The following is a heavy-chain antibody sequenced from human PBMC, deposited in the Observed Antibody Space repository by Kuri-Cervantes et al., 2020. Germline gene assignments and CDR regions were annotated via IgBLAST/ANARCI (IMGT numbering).Heavy chain of an antibody. Sequence: ASVKVSCKASGYTFTGYYMHWVRQAPGQGLEWMGWIHPNSGGTNYAQMFQGRVTMTRDMSFSTAYMELSSLRSEDTAVYYCAKDGRTVATIFLGAGYWGQGTLVTVSS. J-gene: IGHJ4*02. CDR2: IHPNSGGT. CDR3: AKDGRTVATIFLGAGY. V-gene: IGHV1-2*02. D-gene: IGHD5-24*01. CDR1: GYTFTGYY.